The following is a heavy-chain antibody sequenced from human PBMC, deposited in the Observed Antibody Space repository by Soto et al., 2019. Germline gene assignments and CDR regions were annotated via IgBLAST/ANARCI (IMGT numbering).Heavy chain of an antibody. CDR3: ARLSTSAGRRDLAC. V-gene: IGHV3-7*01. CDR2: MNQDGSES. CDR1: GFSLSSYW. Sequence: EVQLVESGGGLVQPGGSLRRSCAASGFSLSSYWMSWVRQAPGKGLEWVANMNQDGSESDYVGSVKGRFTFTRANATNSLYLQMTSLRAEDTAVYYCARLSTSAGRRDLACWGQGTLVTVSS. J-gene: IGHJ4*02.